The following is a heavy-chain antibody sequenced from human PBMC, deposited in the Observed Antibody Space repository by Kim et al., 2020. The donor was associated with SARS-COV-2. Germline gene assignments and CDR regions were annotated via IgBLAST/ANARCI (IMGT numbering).Heavy chain of an antibody. J-gene: IGHJ6*02. CDR3: ARENSHITIFGGVTRIGMDV. Sequence: GGSLRLSCAASGFTFSDYYMSWIRQAPGKGLEWVSYISSSGSTIYYADSVKGRFTISRDNAKNSLYLQMNSLRAEDTAVYYCARENSHITIFGGVTRIGMDVWGQETTVTVSS. CDR1: GFTFSDYY. V-gene: IGHV3-11*01. D-gene: IGHD3-3*01. CDR2: ISSSGSTI.